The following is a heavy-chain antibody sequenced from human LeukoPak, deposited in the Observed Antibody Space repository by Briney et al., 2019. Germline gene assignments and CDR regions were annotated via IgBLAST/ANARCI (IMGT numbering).Heavy chain of an antibody. CDR1: GFTFNNYA. Sequence: GRSLRLSCAASGFTFNNYAMTWVRQAPGKGLEWVAVISYDGSNKYYADSVKGRFTISRDNSKNTLYLQMNSLRAEDTAVYYCARVSGGDVFDYWGQGTLVTVSS. CDR3: ARVSGGDVFDY. J-gene: IGHJ4*02. V-gene: IGHV3-30-3*01. CDR2: ISYDGSNK. D-gene: IGHD2-21*02.